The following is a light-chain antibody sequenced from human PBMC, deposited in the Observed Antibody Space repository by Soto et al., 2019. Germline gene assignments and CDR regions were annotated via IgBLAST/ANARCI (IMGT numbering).Light chain of an antibody. Sequence: DIVMTQSPGTLSVSPGERATLSGRASQSVSSNLAWYQQKPGQAPRLLIYDASTRATGIPARFSGSGSGTDFTLSISSLQSEDFAVYFCQQYNTWPPYTFGQGTKLEI. J-gene: IGKJ2*01. CDR3: QQYNTWPPYT. V-gene: IGKV3-15*01. CDR2: DAS. CDR1: QSVSSN.